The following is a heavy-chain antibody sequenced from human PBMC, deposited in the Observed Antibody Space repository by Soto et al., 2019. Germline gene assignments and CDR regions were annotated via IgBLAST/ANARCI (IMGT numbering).Heavy chain of an antibody. V-gene: IGHV3-15*01. J-gene: IGHJ4*02. CDR2: IKSKTDGGTT. CDR3: TTRDYYDSSGPSPFDY. D-gene: IGHD3-22*01. CDR1: GFTFSNAW. Sequence: GGSLRLSCAASGFTFSNAWMSWVRQAPGKGLEWVGRIKSKTDGGTTDYAAPVEGRFTISRDDSKNTLYLQMNSLKTEDTAVYYCTTRDYYDSSGPSPFDYWGQGTLVTVSS.